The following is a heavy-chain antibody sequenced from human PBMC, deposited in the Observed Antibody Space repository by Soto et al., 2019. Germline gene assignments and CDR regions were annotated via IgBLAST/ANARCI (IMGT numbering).Heavy chain of an antibody. CDR1: GFTLSISS. J-gene: IGHJ4*02. Sequence: GGSLRLSCAASGFTLSISSMNWVRQAPGKGLEWVSYIRRYTSVTSYADSVKGRFTISRDNAKKSLYLQMDNLRAEETSVYCCVREFAPGSPIYVYWGLGTLVTVSS. V-gene: IGHV3-48*01. CDR3: VREFAPGSPIYVY. CDR2: IRRYTSVT. D-gene: IGHD3-10*01.